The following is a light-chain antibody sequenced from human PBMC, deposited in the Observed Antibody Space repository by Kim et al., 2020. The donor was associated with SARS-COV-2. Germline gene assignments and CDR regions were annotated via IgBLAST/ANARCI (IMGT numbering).Light chain of an antibody. CDR1: SVKNNY. J-gene: IGLJ2*01. CDR3: CSHPAT. V-gene: IGLV2-11*01. CDR2: DVN. Sequence: QSALTQPRSVSGSPGQSVTISCTGTSVKNNYVSWYQQHPGKAPKLMTSDVNKRPSGVPDRFSGSKSGNTASLTVSGLQAEAEADYYCCSHPATFGGG.